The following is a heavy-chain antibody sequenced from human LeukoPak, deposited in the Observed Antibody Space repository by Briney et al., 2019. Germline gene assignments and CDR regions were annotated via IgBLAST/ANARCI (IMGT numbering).Heavy chain of an antibody. J-gene: IGHJ4*02. CDR3: ARGKGSLPRYSSSWPLAY. Sequence: ASVKVSCKASGYTFTSYDINWVRQATGQGLEWMGWMNPNSGNTGYAQKFQGRVTMTRNTSISTAYMELSSLRCEDTAVYYCARGKGSLPRYSSSWPLAYWGQGTLVTVSS. D-gene: IGHD6-13*01. V-gene: IGHV1-8*01. CDR1: GYTFTSYD. CDR2: MNPNSGNT.